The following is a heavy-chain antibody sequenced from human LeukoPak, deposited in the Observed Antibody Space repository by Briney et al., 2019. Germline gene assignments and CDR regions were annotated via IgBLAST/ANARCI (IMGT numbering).Heavy chain of an antibody. D-gene: IGHD3-10*02. CDR1: GFTFISYA. Sequence: GGSLRLSCAASGFTFISYALSWVRQAPGKGLEWVSYISSSGSTIYYADSVKGRFTISRDNAKNSLYLQMNSLRAEDTAVYYCAELGITMIGGVWGKGTTVTISS. J-gene: IGHJ6*04. CDR3: AELGITMIGGV. V-gene: IGHV3-48*03. CDR2: ISSSGSTI.